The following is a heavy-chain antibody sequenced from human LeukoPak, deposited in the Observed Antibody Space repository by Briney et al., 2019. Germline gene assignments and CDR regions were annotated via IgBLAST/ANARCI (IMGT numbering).Heavy chain of an antibody. Sequence: SETLSLTCTVSGGSISSYYWSWVRQPPGKGLEWIGYNYYSGSTNYNPSLKSRVTISVDTSKNQFSLKLSSVTAADTAVYYCARVRKPGLGYYYYYYMDVWGKGTTVTVSS. CDR1: GGSISSYY. CDR3: ARVRKPGLGYYYYYYMDV. D-gene: IGHD6-19*01. CDR2: NYYSGST. V-gene: IGHV4-59*01. J-gene: IGHJ6*03.